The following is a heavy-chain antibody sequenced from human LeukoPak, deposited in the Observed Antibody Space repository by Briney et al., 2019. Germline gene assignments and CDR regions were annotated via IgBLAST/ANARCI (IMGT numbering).Heavy chain of an antibody. Sequence: SETLSLTCTVSGYSISSGYYWGWIRQPPGKGLEWIGSIYHSGSTYYNPSLKSRVTISVDTSKNQFSLKLSSVTAADTAVYYCARGFGSGSYYYGWFDPWGQGTLVTVSS. J-gene: IGHJ5*02. CDR1: GYSISSGYY. D-gene: IGHD3-10*01. V-gene: IGHV4-38-2*02. CDR3: ARGFGSGSYYYGWFDP. CDR2: IYHSGST.